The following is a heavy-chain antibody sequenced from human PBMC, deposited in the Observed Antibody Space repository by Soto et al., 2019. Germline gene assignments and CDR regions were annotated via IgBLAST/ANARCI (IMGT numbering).Heavy chain of an antibody. J-gene: IGHJ4*02. D-gene: IGHD3-9*01. CDR1: GGSISSGDYY. CDR2: IYYSGST. CDR3: ASFLRYFDLVNDY. V-gene: IGHV4-30-4*01. Sequence: PSETLSLTCTVSGGSISSGDYYWSWIRQPPGKGLEWIGYIYYSGSTYYNPSLKSRVTISVDTSKNQFSLKLSSVTAADTAVYYCASFLRYFDLVNDYWGQGTLVTVSS.